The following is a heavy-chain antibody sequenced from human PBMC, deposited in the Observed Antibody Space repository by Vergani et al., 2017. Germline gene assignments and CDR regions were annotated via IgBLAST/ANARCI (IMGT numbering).Heavy chain of an antibody. CDR2: NSGHGDRT. CDR1: GFTFGISP. D-gene: IGHD2/OR15-2a*01. CDR3: AREERSNTSPFVGD. Sequence: EVHLLESGGGQVEAGGSLRLSCVASGFTFGISPLGGVPRIPGKGLVWGSANSGHGDRTYYADSVKGRFTISRDNSKNTVYLQMNSLKAEDRATYYCAREERSNTSPFVGDWGQGTLVTV. J-gene: IGHJ4*02. V-gene: IGHV3-23*01.